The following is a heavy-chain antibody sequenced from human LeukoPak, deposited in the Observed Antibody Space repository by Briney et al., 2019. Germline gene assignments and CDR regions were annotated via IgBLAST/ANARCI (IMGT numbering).Heavy chain of an antibody. J-gene: IGHJ4*02. CDR2: IQYDGSNK. Sequence: GGSLRLSCAASAFIFSSYGMHWVRQAPGKGLEWVAYIQYDGSNKQYADSVRGRFSISRDSSKNVLYLQMNSLRAEDTAVYYCARDTGPFDYWGQGTLVTVSS. D-gene: IGHD3-10*01. V-gene: IGHV3-30*02. CDR3: ARDTGPFDY. CDR1: AFIFSSYG.